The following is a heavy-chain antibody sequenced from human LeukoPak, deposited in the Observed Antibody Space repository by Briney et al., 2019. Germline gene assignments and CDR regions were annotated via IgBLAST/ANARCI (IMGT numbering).Heavy chain of an antibody. D-gene: IGHD7-27*01. CDR3: AREDWGPDY. CDR1: GFTFTGYW. Sequence: PGGSLRLSCAASGFTFTGYWLLWVRQAPGKGLEWVANIRQDGSDKQYVDSVKGRFNISRDNAKNSLYLQMNSQVAEDTALYYCAREDWGPDYWGQGTLVTVSS. CDR2: IRQDGSDK. J-gene: IGHJ4*01. V-gene: IGHV3-7*01.